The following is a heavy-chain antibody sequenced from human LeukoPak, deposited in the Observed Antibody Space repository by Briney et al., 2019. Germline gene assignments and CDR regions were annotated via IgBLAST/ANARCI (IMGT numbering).Heavy chain of an antibody. D-gene: IGHD3-9*01. CDR2: ISGSGGST. Sequence: QPGGSLRLSCAASGFTFSSYAMSWVRQAPGKGLEWVSAISGSGGSTYYADSVKGRFTISRDNSKNTLYLQMNSLRAEDTAVYYCAKDRARSYYDILTGYYTHDAFDIWGQGTMVTVSS. V-gene: IGHV3-23*01. CDR3: AKDRARSYYDILTGYYTHDAFDI. CDR1: GFTFSSYA. J-gene: IGHJ3*02.